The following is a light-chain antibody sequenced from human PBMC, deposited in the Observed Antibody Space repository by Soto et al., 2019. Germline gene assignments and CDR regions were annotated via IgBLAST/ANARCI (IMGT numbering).Light chain of an antibody. V-gene: IGLV2-11*01. CDR2: DVS. J-gene: IGLJ1*01. CDR1: SSDVGAYNY. Sequence: QSALTQPRSVSGFPGQSVTISCTGTSSDVGAYNYVSWYQQHPGKAPKFMIYDVSKRPSGVPDRFSGSKSGNTASLTISGLQAEDEADYYCCSYAGTYSYVFGTGTKVTVL. CDR3: CSYAGTYSYV.